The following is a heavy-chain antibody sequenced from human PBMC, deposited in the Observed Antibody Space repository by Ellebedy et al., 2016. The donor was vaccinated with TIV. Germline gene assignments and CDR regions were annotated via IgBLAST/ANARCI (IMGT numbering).Heavy chain of an antibody. J-gene: IGHJ4*02. CDR3: AREGGTISGYDWTVD. CDR2: IIPIFGTA. CDR1: GGTFSSYA. Sequence: SVKVSXKASGGTFSSYAISWVRQAPGQGLEWMGGIIPIFGTANYAQKFQGRVTITADKSTSTAYMELRSLRSDDTAVYYCAREGGTISGYDWTVDWGQGTLVTVSS. D-gene: IGHD5-12*01. V-gene: IGHV1-69*06.